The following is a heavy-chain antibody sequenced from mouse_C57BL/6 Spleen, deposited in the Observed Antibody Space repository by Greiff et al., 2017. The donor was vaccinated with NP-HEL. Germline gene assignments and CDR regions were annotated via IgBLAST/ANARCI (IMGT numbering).Heavy chain of an antibody. CDR3: ARLYDYDGAYFDY. CDR2: IHPNSGST. V-gene: IGHV1-64*01. Sequence: QVQLQQPGAELVKPGASVKLSCKASGYTFTSYWMHWVKQRPGQGLEWIGMIHPNSGSTNYNEKFKSKATLTVDKSSSTAYMQLSSLTSEDSAVYYCARLYDYDGAYFDYWGQGTTLTVSS. CDR1: GYTFTSYW. D-gene: IGHD2-4*01. J-gene: IGHJ2*01.